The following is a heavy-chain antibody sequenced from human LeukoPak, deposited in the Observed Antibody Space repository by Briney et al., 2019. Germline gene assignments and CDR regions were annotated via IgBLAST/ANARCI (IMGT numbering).Heavy chain of an antibody. CDR3: AARRYYYGSGTRI. V-gene: IGHV4-59*12. Sequence: SETLSLTCTVSGGSISSYYWSWIRQPPGKGLEWIGYIYYSGSTNYNPSLKSRVTISVDTSKNQFSLKLSSVTAADTAVYYCAARRYYYGSGTRIWGQGTLVTVSS. CDR2: IYYSGST. J-gene: IGHJ4*02. D-gene: IGHD3-10*01. CDR1: GGSISSYY.